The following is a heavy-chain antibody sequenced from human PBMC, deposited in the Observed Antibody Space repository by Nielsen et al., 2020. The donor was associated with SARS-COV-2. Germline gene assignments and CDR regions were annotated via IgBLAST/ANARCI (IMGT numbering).Heavy chain of an antibody. CDR3: ARRRDAVTTYFDY. D-gene: IGHD4-17*01. J-gene: IGHJ4*02. Sequence: ASVKVSCKASGYTFTSYYMHWVRQAPGQGLEWMGWISAYNGNTNYAQKLQGRVTMTTDTSTSTAYMELRSLRSDDTAVYYCARRRDAVTTYFDYWGQGTLVTVSS. CDR2: ISAYNGNT. V-gene: IGHV1-18*04. CDR1: GYTFTSYY.